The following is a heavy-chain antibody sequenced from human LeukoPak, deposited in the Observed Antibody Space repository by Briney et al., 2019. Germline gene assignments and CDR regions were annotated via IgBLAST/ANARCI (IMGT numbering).Heavy chain of an antibody. Sequence: SETLSLTCTVSGGSIRSGDYYWSWIRQPPGKGLEWIGYIYYSGSTYYNPSLKSRVTISVDTSKNQFSLKLSSVTAADTAVYYCARGSGDPTDFDYWGQGTLVTVSS. J-gene: IGHJ4*02. CDR1: GGSIRSGDYY. CDR3: ARGSGDPTDFDY. D-gene: IGHD7-27*01. CDR2: IYYSGST. V-gene: IGHV4-30-4*01.